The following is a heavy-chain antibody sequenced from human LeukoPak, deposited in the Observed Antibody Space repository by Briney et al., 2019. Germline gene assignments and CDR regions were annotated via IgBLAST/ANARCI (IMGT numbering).Heavy chain of an antibody. CDR1: GFTFSSYS. CDR2: ISSSSSTI. D-gene: IGHD5-18*01. CDR3: ARGGYSYGSLYYYYGMDV. V-gene: IGHV3-48*04. J-gene: IGHJ6*02. Sequence: SGGSLRLSGAASGFTFSSYSMNWVRQAPGKGLEWVSYISSSSSTIYYADSVKGRFTISRDNAKNSLYLQMNSLRAEDTAVYHCARGGYSYGSLYYYYGMDVWGQGTTVTVSS.